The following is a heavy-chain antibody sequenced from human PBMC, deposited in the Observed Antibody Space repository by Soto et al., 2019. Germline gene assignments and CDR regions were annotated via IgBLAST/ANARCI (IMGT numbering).Heavy chain of an antibody. CDR1: GFTFSDYY. Sequence: LGGSLRLSCAASGFTFSDYYMSWIRQAPGKGLEWVSYISSSGSTIYYADSVKGRFTISRDNAKNSLYLQMNSLRAEDTAVYYCASYCTNGVCLDYWGQGTLVTVSS. CDR3: ASYCTNGVCLDY. D-gene: IGHD2-8*01. CDR2: ISSSGSTI. V-gene: IGHV3-11*01. J-gene: IGHJ4*02.